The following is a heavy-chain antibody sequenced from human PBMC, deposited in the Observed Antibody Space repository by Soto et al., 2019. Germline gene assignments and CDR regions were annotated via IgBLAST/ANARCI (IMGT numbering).Heavy chain of an antibody. Sequence: HPGGSLRLSCAASGFTFSSYAMSWVRQAPGKGLEWVSAISGSGGSTYYADSVKGRFTISRDNSKNTLYLQMNSLRAEDTAVYYCAKRDFLTTVVTLGFDYWGQGTLVTVSS. CDR2: ISGSGGST. D-gene: IGHD4-17*01. V-gene: IGHV3-23*01. J-gene: IGHJ4*02. CDR3: AKRDFLTTVVTLGFDY. CDR1: GFTFSSYA.